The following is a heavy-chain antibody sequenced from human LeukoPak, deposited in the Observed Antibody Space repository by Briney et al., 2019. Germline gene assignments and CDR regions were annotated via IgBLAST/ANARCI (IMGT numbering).Heavy chain of an antibody. CDR1: GFTFSTYS. V-gene: IGHV3-48*04. CDR3: ARVPMWNYYDSVG. CDR2: ISSSSSSTV. J-gene: IGHJ4*02. Sequence: RPGGSLRLSCAASGFTFSTYSMNWVRQAPGKGLEWVSYISSSSSSTVYYADSVKGRFTISRDNAKNSLYLQMNSLRAEDTAVYYCARVPMWNYYDSVGWGQGTLVTVSS. D-gene: IGHD3-22*01.